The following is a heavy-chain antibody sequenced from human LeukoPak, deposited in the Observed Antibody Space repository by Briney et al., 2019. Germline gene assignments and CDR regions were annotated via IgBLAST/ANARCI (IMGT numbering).Heavy chain of an antibody. D-gene: IGHD5-18*01. V-gene: IGHV3-48*04. CDR1: GFTFSSYS. CDR3: ARDLSGVTGYTYGRGIDY. CDR2: ISSSGSTI. J-gene: IGHJ4*02. Sequence: PGGSLRLSCAASGFTFSSYSMNWVRQAPGKGLEWVSYISSSGSTIYYADSVKGRSTISRDNAKNSLYLQMNSLRAEDTAVYYCARDLSGVTGYTYGRGIDYWGQGTLVTVSS.